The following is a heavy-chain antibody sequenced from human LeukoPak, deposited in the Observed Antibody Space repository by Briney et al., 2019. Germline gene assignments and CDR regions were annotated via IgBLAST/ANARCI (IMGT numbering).Heavy chain of an antibody. CDR3: ARGRVGATWRPFDI. V-gene: IGHV4-39*01. CDR1: GGSISSSSYY. J-gene: IGHJ3*02. CDR2: IYYSGST. D-gene: IGHD1-26*01. Sequence: SETLSLTCTVSGGSISSSSYYWGWIRQPPGKGLEWIGSIYYSGSTYYNPSLKSRVTISVDTSKNQFSLKLSSVTAADTAVYYCARGRVGATWRPFDIWGQGTMVTVSS.